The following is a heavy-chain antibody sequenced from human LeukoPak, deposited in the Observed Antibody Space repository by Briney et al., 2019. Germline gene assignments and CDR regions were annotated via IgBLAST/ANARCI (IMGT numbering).Heavy chain of an antibody. Sequence: SETLSLTCADSGGSISSSNWWSWVRQPPGKGLEWIGEIYHSGSTNYNPSLKSRVTISVDKSKNQFSLKLSSVTAADTAVYYCARLNSNYPYYYYGMDVWGQGTTVTVSS. CDR1: GGSISSSNW. J-gene: IGHJ6*02. D-gene: IGHD4-11*01. CDR3: ARLNSNYPYYYYGMDV. V-gene: IGHV4-4*02. CDR2: IYHSGST.